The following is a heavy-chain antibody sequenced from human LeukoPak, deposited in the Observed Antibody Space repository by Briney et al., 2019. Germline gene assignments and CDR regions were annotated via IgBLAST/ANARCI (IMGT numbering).Heavy chain of an antibody. Sequence: SETLSLTCTVSGGSISSYYWSWIRQPPGKGLEWIGYIYYSGSTNYNPSLKSRVTISVDTSKNQFSLKLSSVTAADTAVYYCTRPIVEIAAAGINDFDYWGQGTLVTVSS. CDR1: GGSISSYY. CDR3: TRPIVEIAAAGINDFDY. CDR2: IYYSGST. J-gene: IGHJ4*02. V-gene: IGHV4-59*01. D-gene: IGHD6-13*01.